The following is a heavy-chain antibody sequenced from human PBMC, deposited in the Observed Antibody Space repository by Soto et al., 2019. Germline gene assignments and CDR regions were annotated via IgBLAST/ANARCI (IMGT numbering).Heavy chain of an antibody. J-gene: IGHJ4*02. CDR3: ARDGGKAAAGTFDY. Sequence: QVQLVESGGGVVQPGRSLRLSCVASGFTFSTYSMQWVRQAPGNGLEWVAVISHDGNSKFYTDSVKGRFTISRDDSKNTLYLQMNSLRPEDTAVYYCARDGGKAAAGTFDYWGQGILVTVSS. CDR2: ISHDGNSK. CDR1: GFTFSTYS. D-gene: IGHD6-13*01. V-gene: IGHV3-30-3*01.